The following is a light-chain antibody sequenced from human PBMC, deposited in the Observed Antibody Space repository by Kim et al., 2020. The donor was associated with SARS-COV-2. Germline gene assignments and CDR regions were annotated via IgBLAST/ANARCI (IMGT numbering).Light chain of an antibody. CDR3: QQSHTTPLLT. J-gene: IGKJ4*01. CDR2: AAS. CDR1: QGIGTR. Sequence: DIQMTQSPSSLAASVGDRVTIACRASQGIGTRLNWYQQRPGKAPKLLIYAASSLQSGVPPRFSGSGSGTDFTLTISTLQPEDFATYYCQQSHTTPLLTFGGGTKVDIK. V-gene: IGKV1-39*01.